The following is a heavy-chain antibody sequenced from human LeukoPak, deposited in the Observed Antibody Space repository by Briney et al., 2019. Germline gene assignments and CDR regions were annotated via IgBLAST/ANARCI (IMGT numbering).Heavy chain of an antibody. CDR2: IYYSGST. D-gene: IGHD1-26*01. CDR3: ARHIGEWELYYFDY. Sequence: SQTLSLTCTVSGGSISSGSYYWGWIRQPPGKGLEWIGSIYYSGSTYYNPSLKSRVTISVDTSKNQFSLKLSSVTAADTAVYYCARHIGEWELYYFDYWGQGTLVTVSS. CDR1: GGSISSGSYY. V-gene: IGHV4-39*01. J-gene: IGHJ4*02.